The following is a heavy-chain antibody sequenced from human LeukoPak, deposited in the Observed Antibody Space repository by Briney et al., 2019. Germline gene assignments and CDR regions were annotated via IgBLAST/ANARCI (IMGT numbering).Heavy chain of an antibody. D-gene: IGHD2-2*01. J-gene: IGHJ4*02. CDR3: VRDLSSSTSCYSY. CDR2: ISPSGIYI. CDR1: GFTFTSHS. Sequence: PGGSLRLSCAASGFTFTSHSMNWVRQAPGKGLEWFSSISPSGIYIYSADSFKGRFTISRDNAKNSLSLQINTLRAADPAVYNCVRDLSSSTSCYSYWGQGTLVTVSS. V-gene: IGHV3-21*01.